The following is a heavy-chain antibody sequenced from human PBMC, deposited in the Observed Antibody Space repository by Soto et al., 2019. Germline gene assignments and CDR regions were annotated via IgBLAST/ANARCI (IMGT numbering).Heavy chain of an antibody. V-gene: IGHV4-59*01. CDR3: ARDLWGYCGTDCYPLDV. CDR2: MYNTGST. D-gene: IGHD2-21*02. J-gene: IGHJ6*02. CDR1: GDSISGYY. Sequence: PSETLSLTCTVSGDSISGYYQSWIRQPPGKGLEWIGYMYNTGSTVYNPSFKTRVTISVDTSKNQFSLKLNSVTAADTAVYYCARDLWGYCGTDCYPLDVWGQGTTVTAP.